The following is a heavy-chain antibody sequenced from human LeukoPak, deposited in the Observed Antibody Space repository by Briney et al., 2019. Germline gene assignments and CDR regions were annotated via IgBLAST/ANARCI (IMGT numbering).Heavy chain of an antibody. Sequence: GGSLRLSCAASGFTFSTYWMHWVRQAPGKGLLWVSFINNDGSTTSYADSVRGRFTISRDNAKNTLYLQMNSLRAEDTAVYYCANSISVAGTYASNIWGQGTMVTVSS. J-gene: IGHJ3*02. D-gene: IGHD6-19*01. CDR1: GFTFSTYW. CDR2: INNDGSTT. CDR3: ANSISVAGTYASNI. V-gene: IGHV3-74*01.